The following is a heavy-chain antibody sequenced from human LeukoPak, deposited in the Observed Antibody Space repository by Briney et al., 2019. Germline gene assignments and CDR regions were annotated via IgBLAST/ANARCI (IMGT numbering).Heavy chain of an antibody. CDR1: GFTFSGSA. CDR3: AKAGHYDILTGYFW. V-gene: IGHV3-73*01. D-gene: IGHD3-9*01. Sequence: PGGSLRLSCAASGFTFSGSAMHWVRQASGKGLEWVGRIRSKANSYATAYAASVKGRFTISRDNSKNTLYLQMNSLRAEDTAVYYCAKAGHYDILTGYFWWGQGTLVTVSS. J-gene: IGHJ4*02. CDR2: IRSKANSYAT.